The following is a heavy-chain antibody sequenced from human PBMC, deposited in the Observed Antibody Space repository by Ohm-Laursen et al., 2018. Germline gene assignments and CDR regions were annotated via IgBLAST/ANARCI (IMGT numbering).Heavy chain of an antibody. CDR2: IYYSGNT. D-gene: IGHD3-22*01. V-gene: IGHV4-61*08. CDR1: GGSISSVGYY. J-gene: IGHJ4*02. CDR3: ARGGSGYYSRTFDY. Sequence: GTLSLTCTVSGGSISSVGYYWTWIRQHPGKGLEWIGCIYYSGNTYYNPSLKSRVTISVDMSKNQFSLKLNSVTAADTAVYYCARGGSGYYSRTFDYWGQGTLVTVSS.